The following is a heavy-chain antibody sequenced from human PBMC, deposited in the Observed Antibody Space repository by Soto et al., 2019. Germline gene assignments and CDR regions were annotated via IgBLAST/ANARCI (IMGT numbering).Heavy chain of an antibody. Sequence: QVQLVESGGGLVNPGGSLRLSCSASGFTCSDSYMGWIRQAPGKGLEWVSYISSSTNSISYADSVKGRFTISRDNAKNSIYLQMASLRAGETAVYYGARAAPLTTSTYYYDTASRNNIRPIDYWGQGTLVTVSS. CDR1: GFTCSDSY. V-gene: IGHV3-11*01. CDR3: ARAAPLTTSTYYYDTASRNNIRPIDY. D-gene: IGHD3-22*01. J-gene: IGHJ4*02. CDR2: ISSSTNSI.